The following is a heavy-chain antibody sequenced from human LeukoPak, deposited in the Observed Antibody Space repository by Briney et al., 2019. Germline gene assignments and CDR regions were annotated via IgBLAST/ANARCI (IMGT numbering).Heavy chain of an antibody. CDR2: INHTGST. J-gene: IGHJ4*02. CDR3: ARAPYGSGSYDFDY. V-gene: IGHV4-34*01. D-gene: IGHD3-10*01. CDR1: GGSFSDYY. Sequence: SETLSLTCAVYGGSFSDYYWSWIRQSPGKGLEWIGEINHTGSTNYNPSLKSRVAILVDTSKNQFSLKLSSVTAADTAVYYCARAPYGSGSYDFDYWGQGTLVTVSS.